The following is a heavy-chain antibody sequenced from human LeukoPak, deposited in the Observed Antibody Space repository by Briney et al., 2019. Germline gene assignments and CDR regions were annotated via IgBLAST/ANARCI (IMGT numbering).Heavy chain of an antibody. CDR2: MYHSGST. CDR1: GDSISSNHW. J-gene: IGHJ5*02. CDR3: ARKAYASGNVWFDP. D-gene: IGHD3-10*01. Sequence: SETLSLTCAVSGDSISSNHWWTWVRQPPGKGLEWIGEMYHSGSTNYSPSLKSRVTISIDKSQNHFSLKLSSMTAADTAVYYCARKAYASGNVWFDPWGQGTLVTVSS. V-gene: IGHV4-4*02.